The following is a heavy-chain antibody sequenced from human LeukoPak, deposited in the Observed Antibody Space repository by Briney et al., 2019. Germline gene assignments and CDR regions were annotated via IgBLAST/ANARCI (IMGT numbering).Heavy chain of an antibody. CDR2: INPSGGST. D-gene: IGHD5-12*01. CDR1: GYTFTSYD. V-gene: IGHV1-46*01. CDR3: ARMQDKVEY. Sequence: ASVKVSCKASGYTFTSYDMHWVRQAPGQGLEGRGRINPSGGSTSYAQKFQGRVTMTRDTSTRTVYMELSSLRSEDTAVYYCARMQDKVEYWGQGTLVTVSS. J-gene: IGHJ4*02.